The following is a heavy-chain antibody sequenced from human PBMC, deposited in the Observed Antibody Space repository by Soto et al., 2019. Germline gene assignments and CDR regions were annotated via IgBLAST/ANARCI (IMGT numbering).Heavy chain of an antibody. J-gene: IGHJ6*02. D-gene: IGHD2-2*01. CDR2: INPSGGST. V-gene: IGHV1-46*03. CDR1: GYTFTSYY. Sequence: ASVKVSCKASGYTFTSYYMHWVRQAPGQGLEWMGIINPSGGSTSYAQKFQGRVTMTRDTSTSTVYMAYLQMNSLKTEDTAVYYCTSRYCTSTSCTPLDAMDVWGQGTTVTVSS. CDR3: TSRYCTSTSCTPLDAMDV.